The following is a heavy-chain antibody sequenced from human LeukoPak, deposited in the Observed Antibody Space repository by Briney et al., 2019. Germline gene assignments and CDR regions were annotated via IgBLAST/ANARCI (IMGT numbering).Heavy chain of an antibody. V-gene: IGHV3-23*01. CDR2: ITATGDTA. CDR1: GFTFSKCA. CDR3: AKEMIRGSGWDY. Sequence: PGGSLRLSCEASGFTFSKCAMSWVRQAPGKGLEWVAIITATGDTAYYADSVKGRFIISRDNAKNSLYLQMNTLRAEDTALYYCAKEMIRGSGWDYWGQGTLVTVSS. J-gene: IGHJ4*02. D-gene: IGHD6-19*01.